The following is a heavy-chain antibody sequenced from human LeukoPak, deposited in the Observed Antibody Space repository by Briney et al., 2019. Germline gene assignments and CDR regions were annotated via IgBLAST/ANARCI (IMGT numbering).Heavy chain of an antibody. CDR2: MNPNSGNT. V-gene: IGHV1-8*03. CDR3: ARTRSWSPSYFDY. Sequence: ASVKVSCKASGYTLTSYDINWVRQATGQGLEWMGWMNPNSGNTGYAQKFQGRVTITRNTSISTAYMELSSLRSEDTAVYYCARTRSWSPSYFDYWGQGTLVTVSS. CDR1: GYTLTSYD. J-gene: IGHJ4*02. D-gene: IGHD3-3*01.